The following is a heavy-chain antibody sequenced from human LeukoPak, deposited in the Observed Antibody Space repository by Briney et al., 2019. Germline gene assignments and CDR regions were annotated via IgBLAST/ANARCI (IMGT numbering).Heavy chain of an antibody. CDR1: GYTFTSYA. D-gene: IGHD2-2*01. CDR3: ATYEVVPAALGNFDY. CDR2: INAGNGNT. V-gene: IGHV1-3*01. J-gene: IGHJ4*02. Sequence: ASVKVSCKASGYTFTSYAMHWVRQAPGQRLEWMGWINAGNGNTKYSQKFQGRVTITRDTSASTAYMELSSLRSEDTAVYYCATYEVVPAALGNFDYWGQGTLVTVSS.